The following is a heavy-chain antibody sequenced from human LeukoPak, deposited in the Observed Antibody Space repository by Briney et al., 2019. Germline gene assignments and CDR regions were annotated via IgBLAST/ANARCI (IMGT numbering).Heavy chain of an antibody. CDR2: IYSGGNT. J-gene: IGHJ2*01. D-gene: IGHD1-26*01. CDR1: GFTVSSNF. CDR3: ARNHILGYWHFAL. Sequence: PGGSLRLSCTVAGFTVSSNFMSWVRQAPEKGLEWVSVIYSGGNTYYADSVSGRFTISRDNSKNTVYLQMNSLRADDTAVYYCARNHILGYWHFALWGRGTLVTVSS. V-gene: IGHV3-53*01.